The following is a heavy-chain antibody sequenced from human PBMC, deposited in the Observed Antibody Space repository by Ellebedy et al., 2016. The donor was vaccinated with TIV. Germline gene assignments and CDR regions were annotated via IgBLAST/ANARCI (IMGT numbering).Heavy chain of an antibody. V-gene: IGHV3-64D*09. J-gene: IGHJ3*02. CDR2: ISNNGGST. D-gene: IGHD3-3*01. CDR1: GFTFTSYA. CDR3: ARVFRAIFGVVIIFFGDAFDI. Sequence: PGGSLRLSCSASGFTFTSYAMHWVRQAPGKGLEYVSAISNNGGSTYYTDSVKGRFTISRDNSRNTVFLQMSSLRAEDTAVYYCARVFRAIFGVVIIFFGDAFDIWGQGTMVTVSS.